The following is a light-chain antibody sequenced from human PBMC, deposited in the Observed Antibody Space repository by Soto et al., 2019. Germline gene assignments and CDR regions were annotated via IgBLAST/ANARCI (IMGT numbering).Light chain of an antibody. J-gene: IGLJ1*01. CDR2: EVS. V-gene: IGLV2-14*01. Sequence: QSVLTQPASVSGSPGQSITISCTGTSSDVGGYNYVSWYQQHPGKAPKLMIYEVSNRPSGVSNRFSASKSGNTASLTISGLQAEDEADYYCSSYTSSSPCVFGTGPKVTVL. CDR3: SSYTSSSPCV. CDR1: SSDVGGYNY.